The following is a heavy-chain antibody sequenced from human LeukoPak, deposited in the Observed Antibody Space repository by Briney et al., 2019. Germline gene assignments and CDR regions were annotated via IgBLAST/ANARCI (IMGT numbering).Heavy chain of an antibody. D-gene: IGHD6-19*01. CDR3: ARVETGYSSGWYGV. Sequence: ASVKVSCKASGYIFTGYYIHWVRQAPGQGLEWMGWINPNSGDTNYPQKFQGRVTMTRDTSISTAYMELSRLRSDDTAVYYCARVETGYSSGWYGVWGQGTLVTVSS. J-gene: IGHJ4*02. V-gene: IGHV1-2*02. CDR1: GYIFTGYY. CDR2: INPNSGDT.